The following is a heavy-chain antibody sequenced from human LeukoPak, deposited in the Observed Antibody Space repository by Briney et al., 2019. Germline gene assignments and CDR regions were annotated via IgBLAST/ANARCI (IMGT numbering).Heavy chain of an antibody. J-gene: IGHJ6*02. D-gene: IGHD3-9*01. V-gene: IGHV4-34*01. CDR2: INHSGST. CDR3: ARQGYYDILTGQSLYGMDV. CDR1: GGSFSGYY. Sequence: SETLSLTCAVYGGSFSGYYWSWIRQPPGKGLEWIGEINHSGSTNYDPSLKSRVTISVDTSKNQFSLKLSSVTAADTAVYYCARQGYYDILTGQSLYGMDVWGQGTTVTVSS.